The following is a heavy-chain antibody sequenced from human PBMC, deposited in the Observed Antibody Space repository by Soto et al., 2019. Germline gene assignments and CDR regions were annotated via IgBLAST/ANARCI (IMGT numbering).Heavy chain of an antibody. D-gene: IGHD6-13*01. CDR2: ISSSSSYI. Sequence: PGGSLRLCCAASGFTFSSYSMNWVRQAPGKGLEWVSSISSSSSYIYYADSVKGRFTISRDNAKNSLYLQMNSLRAEDTAVYYCARDPSIAAAGWGQGTLVTAPQ. V-gene: IGHV3-21*01. CDR1: GFTFSSYS. CDR3: ARDPSIAAAG. J-gene: IGHJ4*02.